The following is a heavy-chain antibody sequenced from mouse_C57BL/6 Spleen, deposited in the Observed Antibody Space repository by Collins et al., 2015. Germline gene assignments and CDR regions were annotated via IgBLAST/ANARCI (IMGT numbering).Heavy chain of an antibody. Sequence: QVQLKQSGPGLVQPSQSLSITCTVSGFSLTSYGVHWVRQSPGKGLEWLGVIWSSGSTDYNAAFISRLSISKDNSKSQVFFKMNSLQADDTAIYYCARKHGSSYWYFDVWGTGTTVTVSS. CDR3: ARKHGSSYWYFDV. V-gene: IGHV2-2*01. J-gene: IGHJ1*03. D-gene: IGHD1-3*01. CDR1: GFSLTSYG. CDR2: IWSSGST.